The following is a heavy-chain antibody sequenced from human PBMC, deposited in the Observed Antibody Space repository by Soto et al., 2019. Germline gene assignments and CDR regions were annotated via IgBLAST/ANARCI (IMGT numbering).Heavy chain of an antibody. J-gene: IGHJ4*02. CDR2: IIPIFGTE. Sequence: SVKVSCKASGGTFSSYAISWVRQAPGQGLEWMGGIIPIFGTENYAQKFQGRVTITADKSTSTAYMELSSLRSEDTAVYYCARSFSPFDRYPLLLFDYWGQGTLVTVSS. CDR3: ARSFSPFDRYPLLLFDY. CDR1: GGTFSSYA. V-gene: IGHV1-69*06. D-gene: IGHD1-26*01.